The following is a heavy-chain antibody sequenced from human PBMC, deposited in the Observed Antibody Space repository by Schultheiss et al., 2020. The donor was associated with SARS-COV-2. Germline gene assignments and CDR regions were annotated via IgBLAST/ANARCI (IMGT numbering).Heavy chain of an antibody. CDR3: ARDGFYCTNGVCYRAYGMDV. Sequence: GGSLRLSCAASGFTFDDYGMSWVRQAPGKGLEWVAVISYDGSNKYYADSVKGRFTISRDNSKNTLYLQMNSLRAEDTAVYYCARDGFYCTNGVCYRAYGMDVWGQGTTVTVSS. CDR1: GFTFDDYG. J-gene: IGHJ6*02. V-gene: IGHV3-30*03. D-gene: IGHD2-8*01. CDR2: ISYDGSNK.